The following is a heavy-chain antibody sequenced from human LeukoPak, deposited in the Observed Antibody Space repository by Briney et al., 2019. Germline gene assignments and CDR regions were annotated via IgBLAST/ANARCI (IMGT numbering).Heavy chain of an antibody. CDR3: ARFGPLSTWIQLVPFEY. D-gene: IGHD5-12*01. Sequence: GASVKVSCKASGGTFSSYAISWVRQAPGQGGEWMGGIIPMFGAANYAQKFQGRVTITTDESTSTVYMALSSLRSEDTAVYYCARFGPLSTWIQLVPFEYWGQGTLVTVSP. J-gene: IGHJ4*02. CDR2: IIPMFGAA. V-gene: IGHV1-69*05. CDR1: GGTFSSYA.